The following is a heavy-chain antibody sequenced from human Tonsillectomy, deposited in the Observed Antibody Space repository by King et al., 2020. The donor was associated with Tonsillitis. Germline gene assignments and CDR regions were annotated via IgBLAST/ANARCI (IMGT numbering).Heavy chain of an antibody. J-gene: IGHJ4*02. Sequence: TLRESGPALVKPTQTLTLTCTFSGFSLSTSGMCVSWIRQPPGKALEWLALIDWDDDEYYSTSLKTRLTISKDTPKNQVVLTMTNMDPEYTATYYCARIHNDFWSGYADFWGRGTLVTVSS. CDR1: GFSLSTSGMC. CDR3: ARIHNDFWSGYADF. V-gene: IGHV2-70*01. CDR2: IDWDDDE. D-gene: IGHD3-3*01.